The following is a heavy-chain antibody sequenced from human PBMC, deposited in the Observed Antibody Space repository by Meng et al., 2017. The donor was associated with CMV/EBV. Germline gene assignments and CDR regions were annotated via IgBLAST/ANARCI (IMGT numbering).Heavy chain of an antibody. CDR1: GFSLSTSGMR. Sequence: SGPTLVKPTQTLTLTCTFSGFSLSTSGMRVSWIRQPPGKALEWLARIDWDDDKFYSTSLKTRLTISKDTSKNQVALTMTNMDPVDTATYYCARSRIAAAGTRRTYYYYGMDVWGQGTTVTVSS. J-gene: IGHJ6*02. D-gene: IGHD6-13*01. CDR3: ARSRIAAAGTRRTYYYYGMDV. V-gene: IGHV2-70D*14. CDR2: IDWDDDK.